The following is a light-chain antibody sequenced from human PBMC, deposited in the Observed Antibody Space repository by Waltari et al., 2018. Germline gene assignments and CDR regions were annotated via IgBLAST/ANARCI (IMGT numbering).Light chain of an antibody. Sequence: AIQLNQSPSSLSASVGDRVTITCRASQGISSALAWYHQKSGKAPKLLIYDASSLESGVPSRFSGSGSGTDFTLTISSLQPEDFATYYCQQFKSYPITFGQGTRLEIK. CDR3: QQFKSYPIT. J-gene: IGKJ5*01. CDR2: DAS. CDR1: QGISSA. V-gene: IGKV1-13*02.